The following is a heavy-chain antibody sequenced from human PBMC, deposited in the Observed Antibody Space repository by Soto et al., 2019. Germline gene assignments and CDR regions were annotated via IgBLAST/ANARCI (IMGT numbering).Heavy chain of an antibody. CDR2: IYYSGST. CDR3: ARVKGRNIVVVPAAMGIEVWFDP. J-gene: IGHJ5*02. CDR1: GGSISSGGYY. Sequence: SETRSLTCTVSGGSISSGGYYWSWIRQHPGKGLDWIGYIYYSGSTYYNPSLKSRVTISVDTSKNQFSLKLSSVTAADTAVYYCARVKGRNIVVVPAAMGIEVWFDPWGQGTLVTVSS. V-gene: IGHV4-31*03. D-gene: IGHD2-2*01.